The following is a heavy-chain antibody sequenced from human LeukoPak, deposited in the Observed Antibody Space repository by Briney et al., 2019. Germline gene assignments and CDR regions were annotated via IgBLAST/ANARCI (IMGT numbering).Heavy chain of an antibody. CDR1: GGSLTSYY. J-gene: IGHJ4*02. V-gene: IGHV4-59*01. D-gene: IGHD4-4*01. Sequence: RSSETLSLTCFVSGGSLTSYYWSWVRQPPGKGLEWIGDIYYSGSTNSNPSLKSRVTISVDTSKNQFSLKMSSVTAADTAVYYCARRDGYSSPYDYWGQETLVTVSS. CDR2: IYYSGST. CDR3: ARRDGYSSPYDY.